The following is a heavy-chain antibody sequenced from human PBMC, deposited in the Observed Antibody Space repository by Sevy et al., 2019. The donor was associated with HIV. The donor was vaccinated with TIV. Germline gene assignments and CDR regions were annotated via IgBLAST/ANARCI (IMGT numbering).Heavy chain of an antibody. CDR1: GYSINSGYY. Sequence: SETLSLTCAVSGYSINSGYYWGWIRQPPGKGLEWIGNIYHSGSTYYNPSLKSRVTISVDTSKNQFSLKLSSVTAADTAVYYCARDLGRVDWGQGTLVTVSS. V-gene: IGHV4-38-2*02. J-gene: IGHJ4*02. D-gene: IGHD3-3*01. CDR3: ARDLGRVD. CDR2: IYHSGST.